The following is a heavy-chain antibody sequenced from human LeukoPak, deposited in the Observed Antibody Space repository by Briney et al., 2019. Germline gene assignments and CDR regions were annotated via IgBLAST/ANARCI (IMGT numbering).Heavy chain of an antibody. Sequence: GGSLRLSCAASGFTFDDYAMHWVRQAPGKGLEWVSGISWNSGSIGYADSVKGRFTISRDNAKNSLYLQMNSLRAEDTALYYCAEGQWELPHDAFDIWGQGTMVTVSS. CDR1: GFTFDDYA. D-gene: IGHD1-26*01. CDR2: ISWNSGSI. CDR3: AEGQWELPHDAFDI. V-gene: IGHV3-9*01. J-gene: IGHJ3*02.